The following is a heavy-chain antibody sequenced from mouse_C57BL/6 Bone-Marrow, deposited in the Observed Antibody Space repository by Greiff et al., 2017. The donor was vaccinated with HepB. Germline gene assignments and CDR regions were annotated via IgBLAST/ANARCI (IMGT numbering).Heavy chain of an antibody. J-gene: IGHJ2*01. CDR3: ARVPGSSYVDY. V-gene: IGHV1-55*01. Sequence: VQLQQSGAELVRPGASVKLSCKASGYTFTDYYINWVKQRPGQGLEWIGDIYPGSGSTNYNEKFKSKATLTVDTSSSTAYMQLSSLTSEDSAVYYCARVPGSSYVDYWGQGTTLTVSS. D-gene: IGHD1-1*01. CDR1: GYTFTDYY. CDR2: IYPGSGST.